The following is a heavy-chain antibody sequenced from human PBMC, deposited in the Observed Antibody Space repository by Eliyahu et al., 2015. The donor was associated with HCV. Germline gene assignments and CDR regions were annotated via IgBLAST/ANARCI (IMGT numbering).Heavy chain of an antibody. D-gene: IGHD6-13*01. CDR3: ARNIAGPLPFDP. V-gene: IGHV4-59*01. CDR2: IYYSGST. CDR1: GGSISSYY. Sequence: QVQLQESGPGLVKPSETLSLTCTVSGGSISSYYWSWIRQPPGKGLEWIGYIYYSGSTNYNPSLKSRVTISVDTSKNQFSLKLSSVTAADTAVYYCARNIAGPLPFDPWGQGTLVTVSS. J-gene: IGHJ5*02.